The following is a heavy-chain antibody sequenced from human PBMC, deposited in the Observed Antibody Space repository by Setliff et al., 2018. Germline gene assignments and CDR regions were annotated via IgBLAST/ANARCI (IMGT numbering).Heavy chain of an antibody. Sequence: EASVKVSCKASGGTFNSYALSWVRQAPGQGLEWMGGIIPILDTANYAHNLQGRVTISFDRSTGTAYMDLSSLRPDDTAVYYCASTIQVGDLRTQYFDYWGQGTLVTVSS. D-gene: IGHD3-10*01. V-gene: IGHV1-69*10. CDR2: IIPILDTA. J-gene: IGHJ4*02. CDR3: ASTIQVGDLRTQYFDY. CDR1: GGTFNSYA.